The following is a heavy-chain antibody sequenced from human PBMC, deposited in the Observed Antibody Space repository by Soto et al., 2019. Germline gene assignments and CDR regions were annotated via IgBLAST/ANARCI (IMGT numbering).Heavy chain of an antibody. CDR1: GFTFNSYA. V-gene: IGHV3-23*01. Sequence: PGGSLRLSCAASGFTFNSYAMSWVRQAPGKGLEWVSAISGSGGSTYYADSVKGRFTISRDNSMNTLYLQMKTLRAEDTAVYYCAKVSSSWYAGFFDLWGQGTLVTVSS. J-gene: IGHJ4*02. CDR2: ISGSGGST. CDR3: AKVSSSWYAGFFDL. D-gene: IGHD6-13*01.